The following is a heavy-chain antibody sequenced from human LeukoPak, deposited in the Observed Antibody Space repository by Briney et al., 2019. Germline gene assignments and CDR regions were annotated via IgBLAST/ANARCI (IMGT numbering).Heavy chain of an antibody. CDR1: GFTFSSYA. CDR2: ISYDGSNK. J-gene: IGHJ4*02. D-gene: IGHD6-13*01. CDR3: ARDFVAAGTIFDY. V-gene: IGHV3-30*04. Sequence: PGRSLRLSCAPSGFTFSSYAMHSVRQAPGKGLEWVAVISYDGSNKYYADSVKCRFTISRDKSKNTLCLQMNSLRAEDTAVYYCARDFVAAGTIFDYWGQGTLVTVSS.